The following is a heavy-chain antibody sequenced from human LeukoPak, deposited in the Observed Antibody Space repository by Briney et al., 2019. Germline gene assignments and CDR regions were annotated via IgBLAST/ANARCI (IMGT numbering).Heavy chain of an antibody. D-gene: IGHD3-10*01. V-gene: IGHV1-18*01. CDR2: ISGYNGKT. J-gene: IGHJ6*03. Sequence: ASVTVSCKASGYTFTSYGISWVRQAPGQGLEWMGWISGYNGKTNYAQKLQGRVTMTTDTSTSTAYMELRSLRSDDTAMYYCARVPIPEVLWFGEEQGGYYYYYMDVWGKGTTVTISS. CDR1: GYTFTSYG. CDR3: ARVPIPEVLWFGEEQGGYYYYYMDV.